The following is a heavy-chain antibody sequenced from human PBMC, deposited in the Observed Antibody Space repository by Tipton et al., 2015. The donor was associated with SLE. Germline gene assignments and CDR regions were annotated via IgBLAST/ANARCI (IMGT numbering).Heavy chain of an antibody. J-gene: IGHJ3*02. CDR3: ASGDAFDI. CDR2: IYYSGTT. V-gene: IGHV4-59*11. CDR1: GGSIGSHS. Sequence: TLSLTCSVSGGSIGSHSWSWIRQPPGKGLEWIGDIYYSGTTNYNPSLKSRVTISVDTSKNQFSLKLNSVTAADTAVYYCASGDAFDIWGQGTMVTVSS.